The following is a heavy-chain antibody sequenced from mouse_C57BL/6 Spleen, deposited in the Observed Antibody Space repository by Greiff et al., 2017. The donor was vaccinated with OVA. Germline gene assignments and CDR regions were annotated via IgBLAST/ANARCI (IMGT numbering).Heavy chain of an antibody. D-gene: IGHD1-1*01. J-gene: IGHJ2*01. Sequence: QVQLQQSGAELVMPGASVKLSCKASGYTFTSYWMHWVKQRPGQGLEWIGEIDPSDSYTNYNQKFKGKSTLTVDKSSSTAYMQLSSLTSEDSAVYYCARQTTVADYFDYWGQGTTLTVSS. CDR1: GYTFTSYW. V-gene: IGHV1-69*01. CDR2: IDPSDSYT. CDR3: ARQTTVADYFDY.